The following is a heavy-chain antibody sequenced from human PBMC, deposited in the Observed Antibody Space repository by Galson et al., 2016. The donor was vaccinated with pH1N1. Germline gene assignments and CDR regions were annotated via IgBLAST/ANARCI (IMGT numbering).Heavy chain of an antibody. J-gene: IGHJ4*02. Sequence: QSGAEVTKPGESLKISCQGSGYSFSSHWIGWVRQMPGKGLEWMGIIYPGDSDTKYSPSFQGQVTFSADKSSNTAYVQWNSLKTSDTAMYFCARRSAVAGVDYWGQGTLVTVSS. D-gene: IGHD6-19*01. CDR2: IYPGDSDT. V-gene: IGHV5-51*01. CDR1: GYSFSSHW. CDR3: ARRSAVAGVDY.